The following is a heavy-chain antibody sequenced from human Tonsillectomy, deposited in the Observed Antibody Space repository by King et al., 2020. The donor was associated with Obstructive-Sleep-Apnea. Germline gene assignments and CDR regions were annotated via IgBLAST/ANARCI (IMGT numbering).Heavy chain of an antibody. CDR1: GFSLSTSGMC. D-gene: IGHD1-26*01. Sequence: FTLKESGPALVKPTQTLTLTCTFSGFSLSTSGMCVSWVRQSRGRALEWLARIDWDDDKFYSTSLKTRLTISKDTSKNQVVLTMTNMDPVDTATYYCARIRPQYSGSYIDYWGQGTLVTVS. CDR3: ARIRPQYSGSYIDY. J-gene: IGHJ4*02. V-gene: IGHV2-70*04. CDR2: IDWDDDK.